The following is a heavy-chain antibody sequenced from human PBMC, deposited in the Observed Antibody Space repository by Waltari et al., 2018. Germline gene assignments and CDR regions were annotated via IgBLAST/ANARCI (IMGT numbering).Heavy chain of an antibody. Sequence: QVQLRESGPGLVKSSETLSLTCSVSGASLGTNYWSWSRNSPGTGLEWIGYVQSSGSTDYNPSFRGRVTMSADASKNQFSLTLKSLTAADTATYFCARALWRVGTRGDFFDIWGRGTTVTVS. J-gene: IGHJ3*02. D-gene: IGHD1-7*01. CDR3: ARALWRVGTRGDFFDI. CDR2: VQSSGST. CDR1: GASLGTNY. V-gene: IGHV4-59*01.